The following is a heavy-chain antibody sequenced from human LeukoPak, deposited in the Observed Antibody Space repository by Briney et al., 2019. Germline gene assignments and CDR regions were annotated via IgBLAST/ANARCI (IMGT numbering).Heavy chain of an antibody. V-gene: IGHV4-4*07. CDR3: ARDPVSAVADPRGQYYYYYYGMDV. J-gene: IGHJ6*02. Sequence: SETLSLTCTVSGGSISIYYWSWIRQPAGKGLEWIGRIYTSGSTNYNPSLKSRVAMSVDTSKNQFSLKLSSVTAADTAVYYCARDPVSAVADPRGQYYYYYYGMDVWGQGTTVTVSS. CDR2: IYTSGST. D-gene: IGHD6-19*01. CDR1: GGSISIYY.